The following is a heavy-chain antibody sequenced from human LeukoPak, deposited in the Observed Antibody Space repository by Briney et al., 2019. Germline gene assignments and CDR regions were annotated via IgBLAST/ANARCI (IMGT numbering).Heavy chain of an antibody. D-gene: IGHD2-21*02. J-gene: IGHJ6*04. V-gene: IGHV1-2*02. CDR3: ARQPFEVTAPMDV. Sequence: GASVKVSCKASGYTFTGYYMHWVRQAPGQGLEWMGWINPNSGGTNYAQKFQGRVTMTRDTSISTAYMELSRLRSDDTAVYYCARQPFEVTAPMDVWGKGTTVTVSS. CDR2: INPNSGGT. CDR1: GYTFTGYY.